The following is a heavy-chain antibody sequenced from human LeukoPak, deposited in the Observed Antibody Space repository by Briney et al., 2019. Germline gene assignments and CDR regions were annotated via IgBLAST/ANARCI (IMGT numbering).Heavy chain of an antibody. CDR2: ISGSGGST. J-gene: IGHJ4*02. CDR3: AKVGHGASYGYAFDY. CDR1: GFTFSNYA. Sequence: GGSLRLSCAASGFTFSNYAMSWVRQAPGKGLEWVSAISGSGGSTYYADSVKGRFTISRDNSKNTLYLQMNSLRAEDTAVYYCAKVGHGASYGYAFDYWGQGTLVTVSS. V-gene: IGHV3-23*01. D-gene: IGHD5-18*01.